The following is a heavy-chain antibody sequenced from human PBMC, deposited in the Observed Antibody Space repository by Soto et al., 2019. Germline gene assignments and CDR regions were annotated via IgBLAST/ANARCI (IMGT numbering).Heavy chain of an antibody. Sequence: VQLGECGGGLVQRGRSLRLSCAASGFTFSSFSMNWVRQAPGRGLEWISYIGGGGRLISYADSVKGRFAISRDNAQNSLYLQMDSLRDEDTAVYYCARDLGWAFDCWGQGTLVTVSS. CDR2: IGGGGRLI. J-gene: IGHJ4*02. V-gene: IGHV3-48*02. CDR1: GFTFSSFS. D-gene: IGHD6-19*01. CDR3: ARDLGWAFDC.